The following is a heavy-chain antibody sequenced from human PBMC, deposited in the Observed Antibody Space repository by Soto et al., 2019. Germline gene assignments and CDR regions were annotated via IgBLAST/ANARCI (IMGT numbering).Heavy chain of an antibody. CDR2: IYPHDSDT. CDR3: ARRLDNTLDF. D-gene: IGHD1-20*01. CDR1: GYNFATYW. V-gene: IGHV5-51*01. J-gene: IGHJ4*02. Sequence: LKISCKGSGYNFATYWIGWVRQMPGKGLEWMGIIYPHDSDTGYSPSFQGQVTISADKSISTAYLQWSSLKASDTAIYYCARRLDNTLDFWGQGTLVTVSS.